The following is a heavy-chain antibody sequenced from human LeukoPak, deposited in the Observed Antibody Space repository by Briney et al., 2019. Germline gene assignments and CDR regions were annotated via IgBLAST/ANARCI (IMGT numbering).Heavy chain of an antibody. D-gene: IGHD2/OR15-2a*01. V-gene: IGHV1-18*03. CDR2: ISAYNGNT. Sequence: ASVKVSCKASGYTFTSYGISWVRQAPGQGLEWMGWISAYNGNTNYAQKLQGRVTMTTDTSTSTVYMELSSLRSEDMAVYYCAKYGHSPYFDSWGQGTLVTVSS. CDR1: GYTFTSYG. J-gene: IGHJ4*02. CDR3: AKYGHSPYFDS.